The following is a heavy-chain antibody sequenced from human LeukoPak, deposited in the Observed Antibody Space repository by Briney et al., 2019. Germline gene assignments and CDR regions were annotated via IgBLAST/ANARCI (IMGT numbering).Heavy chain of an antibody. CDR1: GFTFSSYE. Sequence: PGGSLRLSCAASGFTFSSYEMNWVRQAPGKGLEWVSYISSSGSTIYYADSVKGRFTISRDNAKNSLYLQMKSLRAEDTAVYYCARDSAWGIAAADYWGQGTLVTVSS. J-gene: IGHJ4*02. D-gene: IGHD6-13*01. V-gene: IGHV3-48*03. CDR2: ISSSGSTI. CDR3: ARDSAWGIAAADY.